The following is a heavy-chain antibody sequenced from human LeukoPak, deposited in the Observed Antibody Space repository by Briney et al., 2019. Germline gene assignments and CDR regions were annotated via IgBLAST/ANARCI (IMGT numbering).Heavy chain of an antibody. CDR2: ISSSSSYI. D-gene: IGHD6-13*01. Sequence: PGGSLRLSCAASGFTFSSYSVNWVRQAPGKGLEWVSSISSSSSYIYYADSVKGRFTISRDNAKNSLDLQMNSLRAKDTAIYYCAEDRLAAAPYYFDYWGQGTLVTVSS. CDR1: GFTFSSYS. CDR3: AEDRLAAAPYYFDY. V-gene: IGHV3-21*04. J-gene: IGHJ4*02.